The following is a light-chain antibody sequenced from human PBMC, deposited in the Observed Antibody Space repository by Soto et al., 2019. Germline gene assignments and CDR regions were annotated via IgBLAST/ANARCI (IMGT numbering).Light chain of an antibody. J-gene: IGKJ1*01. V-gene: IGKV3-15*01. CDR2: GAS. CDR1: QSVSSN. CDR3: QQDNNWSPWT. Sequence: EIVMTQSPATLSVSPGERATLSCRASQSVSSNLAWYQQKPGQAPRLLIYGASTRATGIPARFSGSGSGTAFTLTTNSPQSEDFAVYYCQQDNNWSPWTFGQGTKVEIK.